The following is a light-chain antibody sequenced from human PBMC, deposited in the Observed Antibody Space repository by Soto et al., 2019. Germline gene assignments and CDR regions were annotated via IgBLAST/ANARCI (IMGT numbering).Light chain of an antibody. CDR3: QQYNTWPIT. CDR2: GAS. CDR1: QSVSSN. V-gene: IGKV3D-15*01. J-gene: IGKJ5*01. Sequence: EIVMTQSPATLSVSPGERATLSCRASQSVSSNLAWYQQKPGQAPSLLIYGASIRATGIPARFSGSGSGTEFTLTISSLQSEDFAVYYCQQYNTWPITFGQGTRLEIK.